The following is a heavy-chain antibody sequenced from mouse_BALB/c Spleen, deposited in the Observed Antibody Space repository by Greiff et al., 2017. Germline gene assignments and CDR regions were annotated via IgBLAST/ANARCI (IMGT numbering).Heavy chain of an antibody. CDR1: GFNIKDTY. CDR2: IYPGDGDT. D-gene: IGHD1-2*01. CDR3: ARSGYGYGGAMDY. Sequence: VQLQQSGAELVKPGASVKLSCTASGFNIKDTYMHWVKQRPEQGLEWIGQIYPGDGDTNYNGKFKGKATLTADKSSSTAYMQLSSLTSEDSAVYFCARSGYGYGGAMDYWGQGTSVTVSS. J-gene: IGHJ4*01. V-gene: IGHV14-3*02.